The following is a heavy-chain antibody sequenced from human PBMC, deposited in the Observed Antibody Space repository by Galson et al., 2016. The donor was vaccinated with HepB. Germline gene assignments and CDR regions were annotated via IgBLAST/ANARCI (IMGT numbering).Heavy chain of an antibody. D-gene: IGHD6-6*01. J-gene: IGHJ4*02. CDR3: IKDDRGSPSEGY. CDR1: GFNFDFYA. V-gene: IGHV3-9*01. CDR2: ISWDSKDI. Sequence: SLRLSCAASGFNFDFYAMHWVRQVPGKGLEWVSGISWDSKDIGYADSVKGRFTVPRDNTKNSLYLQMNSLRPEDTALYYCIKDDRGSPSEGYWGQGTLVTVSS.